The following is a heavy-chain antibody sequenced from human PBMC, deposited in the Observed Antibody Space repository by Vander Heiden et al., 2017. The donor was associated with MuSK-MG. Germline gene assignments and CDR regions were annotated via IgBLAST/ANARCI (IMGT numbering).Heavy chain of an antibody. D-gene: IGHD2-15*01. V-gene: IGHV3-23*01. J-gene: IGHJ4*02. CDR3: AKARVVAATPNDY. Sequence: EVQLLESGGGLVQPGGSLSLSWSASGFTFSSYAMSWVRQAPGKGLEWVSAISGSGGSTYYADSVKGRFTISRDNSKNTLYLQMNSLRAEDTAVYYCAKARVVAATPNDYWGQGTLVTVSS. CDR1: GFTFSSYA. CDR2: ISGSGGST.